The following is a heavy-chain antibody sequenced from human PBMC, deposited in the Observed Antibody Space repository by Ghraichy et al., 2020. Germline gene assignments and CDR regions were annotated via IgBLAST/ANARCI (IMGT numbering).Heavy chain of an antibody. J-gene: IGHJ4*02. Sequence: LSLTCAASGFTFSNYWMNWVRQAPGKGPEWVANIQKDGRAKYYVDSVKGRFSISRDNAKNSLFLQMNSLRAEDTAVYYCARSSGWLSEYWGQGALVTVSS. D-gene: IGHD6-19*01. CDR1: GFTFSNYW. CDR3: ARSSGWLSEY. CDR2: IQKDGRAK. V-gene: IGHV3-7*01.